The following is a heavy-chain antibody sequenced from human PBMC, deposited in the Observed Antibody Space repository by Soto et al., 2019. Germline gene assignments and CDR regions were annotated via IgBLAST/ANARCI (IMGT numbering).Heavy chain of an antibody. CDR3: AKGVELAV. CDR1: GFSFSSFA. J-gene: IGHJ6*04. CDR2: IGDSGAST. D-gene: IGHD1-26*01. V-gene: IGHV3-23*01. Sequence: EVLLLESGGGLVQPGGSLRLSCEASGFSFSSFAMNWVRQAPGKGLEWVSAIGDSGASTYYADSVKGRFTISRDNSRNTLYVHLNSLRAGGKAVYYFAKGVELAVLGNGPTVTVSP.